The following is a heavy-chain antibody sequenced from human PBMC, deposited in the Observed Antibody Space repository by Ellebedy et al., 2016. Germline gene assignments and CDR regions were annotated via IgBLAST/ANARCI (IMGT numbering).Heavy chain of an antibody. CDR2: IGTGGDT. Sequence: GESLKISCAASGFTFSRSDMHWVRQATGKGLEWVSAIGTGGDTYYPDSVRGRFTISRENARNSLYLQMNSLTAGDTAVYYCARGRAVAGWLEYWGQGTLVTVSS. J-gene: IGHJ4*02. CDR1: GFTFSRSD. V-gene: IGHV3-13*01. CDR3: ARGRAVAGWLEY. D-gene: IGHD6-19*01.